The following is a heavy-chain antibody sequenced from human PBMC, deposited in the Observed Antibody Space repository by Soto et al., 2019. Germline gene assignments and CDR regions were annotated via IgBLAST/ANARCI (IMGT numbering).Heavy chain of an antibody. CDR2: ISDSGGHT. Sequence: EVQLLESGGGLVQPGGSLRLSCAASGFTFRSFAMSWVRQAPGKGLECVSGISDSGGHTYYTDSVKGRFTISRDNSTNTLYLPMNSLRAEDTAVYYCVKGRDTFDYWGQGTLVAVSS. J-gene: IGHJ4*02. CDR1: GFTFRSFA. CDR3: VKGRDTFDY. V-gene: IGHV3-23*01.